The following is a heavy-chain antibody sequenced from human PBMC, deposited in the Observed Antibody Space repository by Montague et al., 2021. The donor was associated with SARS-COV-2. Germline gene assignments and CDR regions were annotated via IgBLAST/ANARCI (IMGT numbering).Heavy chain of an antibody. CDR3: ARGRRRYNWRDETSYYYGMDV. CDR2: INHSGST. Sequence: SETLSLTCAVSGGSLSGYYWSWIRQPPGTGLEWIGEINHSGSTNYNPYLKSRVTISLDTSKNQFSLKLSPVTAADTAVYYCARGRRRYNWRDETSYYYGMDVWGQGTTVTVSS. D-gene: IGHD1-20*01. CDR1: GGSLSGYY. J-gene: IGHJ6*02. V-gene: IGHV4-34*01.